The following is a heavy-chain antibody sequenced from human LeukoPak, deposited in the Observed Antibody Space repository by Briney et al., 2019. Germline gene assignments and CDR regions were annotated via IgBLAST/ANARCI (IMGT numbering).Heavy chain of an antibody. V-gene: IGHV4-59*01. D-gene: IGHD6-6*01. J-gene: IGHJ4*02. CDR3: ARGAAARRSDY. CDR1: GGSISSYY. CDR2: IYYSGST. Sequence: PSETLSLTCTVSGGSISSYYWSWIRQPPGKGLEWIGYIYYSGSTNYNPSLKSRVTISVDTSKNQFSLKLSSVTAADTAVYYCARGAAARRSDYWGQGTLVTVCS.